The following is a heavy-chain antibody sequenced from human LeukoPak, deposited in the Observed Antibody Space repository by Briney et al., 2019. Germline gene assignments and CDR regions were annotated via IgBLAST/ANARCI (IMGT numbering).Heavy chain of an antibody. CDR3: ATHRGYNPFDY. D-gene: IGHD1-14*01. CDR1: GGSISSSGYC. CDR2: IYYSGST. J-gene: IGHJ4*02. Sequence: SETLSLTCTVSGGSISSSGYCWGWIRQPPGKGLEWTGSIYYSGSTYYNPSLKSRVTISVDTSKNQFSLKLSSVTAADTAVYYCATHRGYNPFDYWGQGTLVTVSS. V-gene: IGHV4-39*01.